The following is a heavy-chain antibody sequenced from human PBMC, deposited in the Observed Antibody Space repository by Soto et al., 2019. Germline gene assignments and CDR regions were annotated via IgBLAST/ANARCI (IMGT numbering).Heavy chain of an antibody. Sequence: QVQLVQSGAEVKKPGASVKVSCKASGYTFTSYGISWVRQAPGQGLEWMGWISAYNGNTNYAQKFQGRVTMTTDTATRTAYMELRSLSDDDTAVYYCARGGSSWYYYYYSGMDVWGQGNTVTVSS. CDR1: GYTFTSYG. D-gene: IGHD6-13*01. V-gene: IGHV1-18*04. CDR3: ARGGSSWYYYYYSGMDV. J-gene: IGHJ6*02. CDR2: ISAYNGNT.